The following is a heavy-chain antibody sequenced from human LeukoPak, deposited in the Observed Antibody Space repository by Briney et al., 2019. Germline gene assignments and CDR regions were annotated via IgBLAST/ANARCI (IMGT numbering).Heavy chain of an antibody. V-gene: IGHV3-21*06. CDR3: AREVRVTTVLDY. J-gene: IGHJ4*02. CDR1: GFTFSTYR. D-gene: IGHD4-17*01. Sequence: PGGSLRLSCAASGFTFSTYRMNWVRQAPGQGLEWVSSISSSSSYIYYADSVNGRFTISRDNAKNSLFLQMNSLRAEDTAVYYCAREVRVTTVLDYWGQGTQVTVFS. CDR2: ISSSSSYI.